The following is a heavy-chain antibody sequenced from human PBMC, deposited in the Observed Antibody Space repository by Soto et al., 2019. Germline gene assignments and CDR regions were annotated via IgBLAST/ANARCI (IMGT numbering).Heavy chain of an antibody. CDR2: IYHSGST. V-gene: IGHV4-30-2*01. CDR1: GGSISSGDYS. J-gene: IGHJ4*02. CDR3: AGGIAARPLGY. Sequence: QLQLQESGSGLVKPSQTLSLTCAVSGGSISSGDYSWSWIRQPPGKGLEWIGYIYHSGSTYYNPSLKSRVTISVDRSKNQFSLKLSSVTAADTAVYYCAGGIAARPLGYWGQGTLVTVSS. D-gene: IGHD6-6*01.